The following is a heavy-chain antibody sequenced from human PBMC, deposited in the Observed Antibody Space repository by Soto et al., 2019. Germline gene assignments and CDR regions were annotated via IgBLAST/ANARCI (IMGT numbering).Heavy chain of an antibody. Sequence: QVQLVQSGAEVKKPGSSVKVSCKASGGTFSSYAISWVRQAPGQGLEWMGGILPIFGTANYAQKFQGRVTITADESTSTAYMELSSLRSEDTAVYYCARGDYGGTRSRYYFDYWGQGTLVTVSS. V-gene: IGHV1-69*01. CDR1: GGTFSSYA. CDR2: ILPIFGTA. CDR3: ARGDYGGTRSRYYFDY. D-gene: IGHD4-17*01. J-gene: IGHJ4*02.